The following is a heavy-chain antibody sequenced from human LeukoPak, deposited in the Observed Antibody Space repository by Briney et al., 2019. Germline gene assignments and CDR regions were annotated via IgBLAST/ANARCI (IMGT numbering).Heavy chain of an antibody. V-gene: IGHV3-74*01. CDR3: ARETSTNYYYYGMDV. CDR1: GLTFSSHW. Sequence: PGGSLRLSCAASGLTFSSHWMHWVRQAPGKGLVWVPRITNDGSSTTYADSVKGRFTISRDNSKNTLYLQMNSLRAEDTAVYYCARETSTNYYYYGMDVWGQGTTVTVSS. CDR2: ITNDGSST. D-gene: IGHD2-2*01. J-gene: IGHJ6*02.